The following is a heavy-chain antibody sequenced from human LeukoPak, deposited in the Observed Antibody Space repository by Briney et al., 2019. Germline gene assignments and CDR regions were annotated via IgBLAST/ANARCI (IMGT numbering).Heavy chain of an antibody. D-gene: IGHD3-10*01. CDR3: ARRYGSGSSGTFDY. V-gene: IGHV3-7*03. CDR2: IKQDGSEK. J-gene: IGHJ4*02. CDR1: GFTFSSYW. Sequence: GGSLRLSCAASGFTFSSYWMSWVRQAPGKGLEWVANIKQDGSEKYYVDSVKGRFTISRDNAKNSLYLQMNSLRAEDTAVYYCARRYGSGSSGTFDYWGQGTLVTVSS.